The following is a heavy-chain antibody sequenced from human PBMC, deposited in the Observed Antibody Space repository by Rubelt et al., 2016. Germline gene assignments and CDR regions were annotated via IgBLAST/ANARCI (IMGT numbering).Heavy chain of an antibody. V-gene: IGHV1-24*01. CDR2: FDPEDGET. J-gene: IGHJ4*02. CDR1: GYTLTELS. Sequence: QVQLVQSGAEVEKPGASVKVSCKVSGYTLTELSMHWVRQAPGKGLEWMGGFDPEDGETIYAQKFQGRVTMTEDTSTETAYMGLSSLGSEDTAGYYCAIRQPDYGDLDFDYWGQGTLVTVSS. CDR3: AIRQPDYGDLDFDY. D-gene: IGHD4-17*01.